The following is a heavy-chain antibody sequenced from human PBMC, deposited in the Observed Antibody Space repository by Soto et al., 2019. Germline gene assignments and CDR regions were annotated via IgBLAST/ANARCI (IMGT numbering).Heavy chain of an antibody. V-gene: IGHV3-30*18. CDR2: ISYDGSNK. Sequence: LRLSCAASGFTFSSYGMHWVRQAPGKGLEWVAVISYDGSNKYYADSVKGRFTISRDNSKNTLYLQMNSLRAEDTAVYYCAKWGLVTMTYYGMDVWGQGTTVTVSS. CDR1: GFTFSSYG. J-gene: IGHJ6*02. D-gene: IGHD3-22*01. CDR3: AKWGLVTMTYYGMDV.